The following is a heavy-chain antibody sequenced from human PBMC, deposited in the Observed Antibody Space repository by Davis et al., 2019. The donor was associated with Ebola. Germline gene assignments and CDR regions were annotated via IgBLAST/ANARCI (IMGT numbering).Heavy chain of an antibody. D-gene: IGHD2-15*01. CDR1: GGTFSSYA. CDR2: ISAYNGNT. CDR3: ARGVVAATRDWFDP. J-gene: IGHJ5*02. Sequence: ASVKVSCKASGGTFSSYAISWVRQAPGQGLEWMGWISAYNGNTNYAQKLQGRVTMTTDTSTSTAYMELRSLRSDDTAVYYCARGVVAATRDWFDPWGQGTLVTVSS. V-gene: IGHV1-18*01.